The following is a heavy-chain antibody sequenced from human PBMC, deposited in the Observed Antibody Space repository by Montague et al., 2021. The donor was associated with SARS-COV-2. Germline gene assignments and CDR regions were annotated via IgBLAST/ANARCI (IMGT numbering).Heavy chain of an antibody. CDR2: SCWDDDK. D-gene: IGHD4-17*01. CDR3: ARYGDYGSWFDP. J-gene: IGHJ5*02. CDR1: GFSLNTSGRG. V-gene: IGHV2-5*02. Sequence: PALVKPTQTLTLTCTFSGFSLNTSGRGVGWVRQPPGKALEWLALSCWDDDKLYSPSLKSRSTISKDTTKNEVVLTVANMDPVDTATYYCARYGDYGSWFDPWGQGTLVTVSS.